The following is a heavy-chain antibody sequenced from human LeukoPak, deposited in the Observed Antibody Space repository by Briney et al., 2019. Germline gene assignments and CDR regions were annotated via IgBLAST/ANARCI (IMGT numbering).Heavy chain of an antibody. Sequence: PSETLSLTCTVSGGSVTSYYWSWIRQPPGKGLEWIGYMYYSGSTNYNPSLKSRVTISVDTSKNQFSLKLSSVTAADTAVYYCARDSRANDAFDIWGQGTMVTVSS. CDR1: GGSVTSYY. CDR3: ARDSRANDAFDI. CDR2: MYYSGST. J-gene: IGHJ3*02. V-gene: IGHV4-59*02.